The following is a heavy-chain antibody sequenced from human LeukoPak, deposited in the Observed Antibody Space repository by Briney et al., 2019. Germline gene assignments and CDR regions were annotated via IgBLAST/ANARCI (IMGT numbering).Heavy chain of an antibody. CDR3: ARSPTEGLEWELLGNYFDY. D-gene: IGHD1-26*01. Sequence: PSETLSLTCTVSGGSLSSSSYYWSWIRQPPGKGLEWIGYIYYSGSTNYNPSLKSRVTVSVDTSKNQFSLKLSSVTAADTAVYYCARSPTEGLEWELLGNYFDYWGQGALVTISS. J-gene: IGHJ4*02. CDR2: IYYSGST. CDR1: GGSLSSSSYY. V-gene: IGHV4-61*01.